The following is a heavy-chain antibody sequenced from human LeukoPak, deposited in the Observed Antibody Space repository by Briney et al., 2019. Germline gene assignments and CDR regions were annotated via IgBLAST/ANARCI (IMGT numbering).Heavy chain of an antibody. D-gene: IGHD6-13*01. J-gene: IGHJ6*03. Sequence: GGSLRLSCAASGFTFSNYNMNWVRQAPGKGLEWVSSISSSTSYKNYADSVKGRFTISRDNAKNSLYLQMNSLRAEDTAVYYCARVSPSPYSSSWYEWNYYYMDVWGKGTTVTVSS. CDR1: GFTFSNYN. CDR2: ISSSTSYK. V-gene: IGHV3-21*01. CDR3: ARVSPSPYSSSWYEWNYYYMDV.